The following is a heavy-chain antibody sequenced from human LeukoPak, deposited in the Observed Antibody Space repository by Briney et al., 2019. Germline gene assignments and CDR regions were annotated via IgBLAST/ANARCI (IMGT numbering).Heavy chain of an antibody. V-gene: IGHV1-8*01. J-gene: IGHJ3*02. Sequence: ASVRVSCKASGYTFSNFDINWVRQATGQGLEWMGWMNPKTGNTGSAQKLQGRVTISGDTSISTAYMELSSLRSEDTAVYYCVRIDYSNAFDIWGQGTMVTVSS. CDR1: GYTFSNFD. CDR3: VRIDYSNAFDI. D-gene: IGHD4-11*01. CDR2: MNPKTGNT.